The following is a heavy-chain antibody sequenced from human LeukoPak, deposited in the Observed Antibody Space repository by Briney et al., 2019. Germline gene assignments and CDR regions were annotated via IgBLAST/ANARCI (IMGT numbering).Heavy chain of an antibody. CDR1: GYSITSYW. CDR2: IYPGDSDT. D-gene: IGHD5-18*01. Sequence: GESLQICCKGSGYSITSYWIACVCQMPGKGLDWMGIIYPGDSDTRYSPSFQGQVTISADKTISTAYLQSSSLKASDTAMYYCARLRSGGYSYYYWGQGTLVTVSP. CDR3: ARLRSGGYSYYY. J-gene: IGHJ4*02. V-gene: IGHV5-51*01.